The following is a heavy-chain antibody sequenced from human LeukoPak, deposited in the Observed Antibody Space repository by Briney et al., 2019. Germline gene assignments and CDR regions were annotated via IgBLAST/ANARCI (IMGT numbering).Heavy chain of an antibody. J-gene: IGHJ5*02. CDR2: ISYDGSNR. D-gene: IGHD1-26*01. CDR1: GFTFSSYG. V-gene: IGHV3-30*18. CDR3: AKEGRRWEHKSWFDP. Sequence: GRSLRLSCAASGFTFSSYGMHWGRQAPRKGLERVAVISYDGSNRYYADSVEDRCTISRDNSKNTLYLQMSSLRAEDPAVYYCAKEGRRWEHKSWFDPWGQGALVTVSS.